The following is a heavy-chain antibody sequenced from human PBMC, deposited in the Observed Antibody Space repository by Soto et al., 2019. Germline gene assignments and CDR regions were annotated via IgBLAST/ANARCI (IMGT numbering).Heavy chain of an antibody. J-gene: IGHJ3*02. CDR2: IIPIFGTA. CDR3: ARDLRPYYYDSSGYYSYAFDI. Sequence: SVKVSCKAPGGTFSSYAISWVRQAPGQGLEWMGGIIPIFGTANYAQKFQGRVTITADESTSTAYMELSSLRSEDTAVYYCARDLRPYYYDSSGYYSYAFDIWG. CDR1: GGTFSSYA. D-gene: IGHD3-22*01. V-gene: IGHV1-69*13.